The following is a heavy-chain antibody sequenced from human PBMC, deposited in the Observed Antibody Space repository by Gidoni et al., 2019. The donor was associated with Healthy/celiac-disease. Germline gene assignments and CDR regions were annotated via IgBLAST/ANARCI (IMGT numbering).Heavy chain of an antibody. V-gene: IGHV3-21*01. CDR1: GFTFSSYS. D-gene: IGHD3-10*02. J-gene: IGHJ6*02. Sequence: EVQLVESGGGLVKPGGSLRLSCAASGFTFSSYSMNWVRQAPGKGLEWVSSISSSSSYIYYADSVKGRFTISRDNAKNSLYLQMNSLRAEDTAVYYCARCSGSYFYYYYGMDVWGQGTTVTVSS. CDR3: ARCSGSYFYYYYGMDV. CDR2: ISSSSSYI.